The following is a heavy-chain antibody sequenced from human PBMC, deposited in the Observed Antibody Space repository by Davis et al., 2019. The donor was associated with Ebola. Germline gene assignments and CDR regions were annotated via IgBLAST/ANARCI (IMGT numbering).Heavy chain of an antibody. Sequence: PGGSLRLSCAASGFTFTTYGVHWVRQAPGKGLEWVTLIGYDGRNKQYVDSVKDRFTISRDDSKSTVYLQMNSLRAEDTAMYYCVRDLYYNSLDHWGQGTLVTVSS. CDR3: VRDLYYNSLDH. CDR2: IGYDGRNK. J-gene: IGHJ4*02. V-gene: IGHV3-33*01. D-gene: IGHD3-3*01. CDR1: GFTFTTYG.